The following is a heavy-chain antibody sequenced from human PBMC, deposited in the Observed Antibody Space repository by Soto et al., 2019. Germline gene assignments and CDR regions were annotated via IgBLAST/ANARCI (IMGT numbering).Heavy chain of an antibody. D-gene: IGHD4-17*01. CDR2: INYSGRT. Sequence: SETLSLTCTVSGGSISDSSHYWAWIRQPPGKGLEWIATINYSGRTYYNPSLRSRVTISVDTSRDQFSLNLNSVTAADTAVYSCARHFGNYGDWAFDFWGQGTLVTVSS. CDR3: ARHFGNYGDWAFDF. CDR1: GGSISDSSHY. V-gene: IGHV4-39*01. J-gene: IGHJ4*02.